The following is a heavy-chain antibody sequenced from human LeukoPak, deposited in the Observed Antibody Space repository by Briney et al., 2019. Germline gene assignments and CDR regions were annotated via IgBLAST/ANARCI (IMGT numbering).Heavy chain of an antibody. J-gene: IGHJ4*02. V-gene: IGHV3-7*01. Sequence: GGSLRLSCAASGFTFSSYGMSWVRQAPGKGLEWVANIKQDGSEKYYVDSVKGRFTISRDNAKNSLYLQMNSLRAEDTAVYYCARDRYCSGGSCRVFDYWGQGTLVTVSS. D-gene: IGHD2-15*01. CDR2: IKQDGSEK. CDR3: ARDRYCSGGSCRVFDY. CDR1: GFTFSSYG.